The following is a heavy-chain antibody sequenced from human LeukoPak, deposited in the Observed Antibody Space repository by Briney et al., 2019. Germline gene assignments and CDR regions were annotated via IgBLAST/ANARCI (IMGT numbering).Heavy chain of an antibody. CDR1: GFTLRSDA. Sequence: PGGSLRLSCAAFGFTLRSDAMTWVRQAAGKGLEWVPSIRGPGTGTHYADSVRCRFSISRDDTKITVYLQMNSLRAEDTAIYYCAKCTTYATGWCNWLDPWGQGTLVTVSS. J-gene: IGHJ5*02. CDR2: IRGPGTGT. D-gene: IGHD2/OR15-2a*01. CDR3: AKCTTYATGWCNWLDP. V-gene: IGHV3-23*01.